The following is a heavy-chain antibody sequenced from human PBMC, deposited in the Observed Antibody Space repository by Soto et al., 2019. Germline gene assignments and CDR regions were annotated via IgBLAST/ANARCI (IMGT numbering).Heavy chain of an antibody. J-gene: IGHJ3*01. D-gene: IGHD3-3*01. V-gene: IGHV1-18*01. CDR1: GYTFTSYG. CDR2: ISGYNGNT. Sequence: QVQLVQSGAEVKKPGASVKVSCKASGYTFTSYGISWMRQAPGKGLEWMGWISGYNGNTVYAQKLQGRVTMTTDTCTGTASMERGSLRPDDTAVYYCARDRPSTDYDFLSVSGDGFDFWGRGTMVTVSS. CDR3: ARDRPSTDYDFLSVSGDGFDF.